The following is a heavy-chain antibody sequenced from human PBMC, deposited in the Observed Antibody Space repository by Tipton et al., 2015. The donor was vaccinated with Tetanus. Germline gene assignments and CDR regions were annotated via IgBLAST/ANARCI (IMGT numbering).Heavy chain of an antibody. CDR1: GFTVSSNY. V-gene: IGHV3-53*01. J-gene: IGHJ4*02. Sequence: VQLVQSGGGLIQPGGSLRLSCAVSGFTVSSNYMSWVRQAPGKGLEWVSIIYSDGSTYYADSVKGRFTISRDNSKNTLYLQMNSLRAEDTAVYYCARDAPDHGDYASFDYWGQGTLVTVSS. CDR3: ARDAPDHGDYASFDY. CDR2: IYSDGST. D-gene: IGHD4-17*01.